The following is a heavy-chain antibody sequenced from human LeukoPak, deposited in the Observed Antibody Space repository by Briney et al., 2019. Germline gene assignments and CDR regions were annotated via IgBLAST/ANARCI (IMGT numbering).Heavy chain of an antibody. V-gene: IGHV4-4*02. D-gene: IGHD3-10*01. CDR1: GGSISSSNW. J-gene: IGHJ3*02. Sequence: SGTLSLTCAVSGGSISSSNWWSWVRQPPGKGLERIGEIYHSGSTNYNPSLKSRVTISVDKSKNQFSLKLSSVTAADTAVYYCARDLTTMVRGGFHDYDAFDIWGQGTMVTVSS. CDR3: ARDLTTMVRGGFHDYDAFDI. CDR2: IYHSGST.